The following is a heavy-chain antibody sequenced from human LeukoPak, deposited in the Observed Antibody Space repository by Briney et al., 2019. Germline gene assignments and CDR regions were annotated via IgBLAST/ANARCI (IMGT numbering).Heavy chain of an antibody. V-gene: IGHV1-2*02. D-gene: IGHD7-27*01. Sequence: ASVKVSCKASGYAFTGYYMHWVRQAPGQGLEWMGWINPNSGGTNYAQKFQGRVTMTRDTSISTAYMELSRLGSDDTAVYYCARDAANWGSGWFDPWGQGTLVTVSS. CDR2: INPNSGGT. CDR1: GYAFTGYY. J-gene: IGHJ5*02. CDR3: ARDAANWGSGWFDP.